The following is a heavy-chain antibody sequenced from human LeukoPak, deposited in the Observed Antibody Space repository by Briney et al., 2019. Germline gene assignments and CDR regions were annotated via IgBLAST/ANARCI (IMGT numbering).Heavy chain of an antibody. CDR1: GFTFSGSA. CDR3: TRWTTVTVYGMGV. J-gene: IGHJ6*02. D-gene: IGHD4-17*01. V-gene: IGHV3-73*01. Sequence: GGSLRLSCAASGFTFSGSAMHRVRQASGKGVGCVGRIRSKANSYATAYAASVKGRFTISRDDSKNTAYLQMNSLKTEDTAVYYCTRWTTVTVYGMGVWGQGTTVTVSS. CDR2: IRSKANSYAT.